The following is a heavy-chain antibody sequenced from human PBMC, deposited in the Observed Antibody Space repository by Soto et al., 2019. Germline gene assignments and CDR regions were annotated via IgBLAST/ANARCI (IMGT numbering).Heavy chain of an antibody. J-gene: IGHJ4*02. V-gene: IGHV3-30-3*02. CDR2: ISYDGQTK. D-gene: IGHD6-13*01. CDR3: AKRSPYSSGWYSPIFDY. Sequence: GGSLRLSCVASGFAFSAYAMHWVRQAPGKGLEWVSFISYDGQTKTYADSVRGRFTVSRDNSKNSLSLRMNSLRDEDTAVYFCAKRSPYSSGWYSPIFDYWGQGALVTVSS. CDR1: GFAFSAYA.